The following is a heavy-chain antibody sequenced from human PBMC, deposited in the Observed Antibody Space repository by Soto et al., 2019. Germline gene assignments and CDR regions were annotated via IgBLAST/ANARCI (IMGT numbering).Heavy chain of an antibody. CDR3: AKASVAGTVYYYYGMDV. V-gene: IGHV3-23*01. CDR2: ISGSGGST. Sequence: GGSLRLSCAASGFTFSSYAMSWVRQAPGKGLEWVSAISGSGGSTYYADPVKGRFTISRDNSKNTLYLQMNSLRAEDTAVYYCAKASVAGTVYYYYGMDVWGQGTTVTVSS. CDR1: GFTFSSYA. J-gene: IGHJ6*02. D-gene: IGHD6-19*01.